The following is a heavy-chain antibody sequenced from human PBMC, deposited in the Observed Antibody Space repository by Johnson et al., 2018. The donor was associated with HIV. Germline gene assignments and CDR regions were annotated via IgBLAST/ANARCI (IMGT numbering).Heavy chain of an antibody. Sequence: QVQLVESGGGLVQPGGPLRLSCAASGFTFSDFYMTWIRQAPGKGLEWVAVISYDGSNKYYADSVKGRFTISRDNSKNTLYLQMNSLRAEDTAVYYCARSPGYSLLDAFDIWGQGTVVTVSS. CDR2: ISYDGSNK. CDR1: GFTFSDFY. V-gene: IGHV3-30-3*01. J-gene: IGHJ3*02. D-gene: IGHD1-26*01. CDR3: ARSPGYSLLDAFDI.